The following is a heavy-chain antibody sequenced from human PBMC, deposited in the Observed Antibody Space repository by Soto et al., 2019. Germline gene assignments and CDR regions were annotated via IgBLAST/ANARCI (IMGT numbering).Heavy chain of an antibody. J-gene: IGHJ6*02. CDR2: INHSGST. Sequence: SETLSLTCAVYGGSFSGYYWSWIRQPPGKGLEWIGEINHSGSTNYNPSLKSRVTISVDTSKNQFSLKLSSVTAADTAVYYCARGSRHFYYYGMDVWGQGTTVTVSS. V-gene: IGHV4-34*01. CDR1: GGSFSGYY. CDR3: ARGSRHFYYYGMDV. D-gene: IGHD6-13*01.